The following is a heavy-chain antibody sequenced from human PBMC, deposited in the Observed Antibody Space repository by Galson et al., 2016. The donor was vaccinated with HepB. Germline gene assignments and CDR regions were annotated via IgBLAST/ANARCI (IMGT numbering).Heavy chain of an antibody. J-gene: IGHJ5*02. V-gene: IGHV3-23*01. CDR1: GGFGFGTYA. CDR2: LSARGSTK. D-gene: IGHD2-2*01. Sequence: SLRLSCAASGGFGFGTYAMTWVRQAPGRGLEWVSGLSARGSTKFYAASVEGRFTISRDNSKSTLYLQMNGLTAEDTAIYYCAKDQLIVVVPAAGNWFGPWGPGTQVTVSS. CDR3: AKDQLIVVVPAAGNWFGP.